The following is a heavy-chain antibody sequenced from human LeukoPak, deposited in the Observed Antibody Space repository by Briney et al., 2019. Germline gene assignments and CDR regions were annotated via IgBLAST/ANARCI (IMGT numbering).Heavy chain of an antibody. CDR3: AKGSSGWSLDY. CDR2: TSTYNT. CDR1: GYTFINHG. D-gene: IGHD6-19*01. V-gene: IGHV1-18*01. Sequence: ASVKVSCKASGYTFINHGISWVRQAPGQGLEWMGWTSTYNTNYIQKLQGRVTTTTGTSTSTAYMELRGLRSDDTAVYYCAKGSSGWSLDYWGQGTLVTVSS. J-gene: IGHJ4*02.